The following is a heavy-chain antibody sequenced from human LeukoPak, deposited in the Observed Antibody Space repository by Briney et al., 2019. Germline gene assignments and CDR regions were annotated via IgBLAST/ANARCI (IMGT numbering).Heavy chain of an antibody. J-gene: IGHJ4*02. CDR2: ISYDGSNK. V-gene: IGHV3-30*04. D-gene: IGHD3-10*01. CDR1: GFTFSSYA. Sequence: GGSLRLSCAASGFTFSSYAMHWVRQAPGKGLEWVAVISYDGSNKYYADSVKGRFTISRDNSKNTLYLQMNSLRAEDTAVYYCARQKGSFGFDYWGQGTLVTVYS. CDR3: ARQKGSFGFDY.